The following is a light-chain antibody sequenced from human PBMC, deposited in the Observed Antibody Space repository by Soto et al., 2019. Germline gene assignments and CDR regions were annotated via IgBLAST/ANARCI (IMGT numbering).Light chain of an antibody. V-gene: IGKV3-20*01. CDR3: QQYRDLPQT. CDR2: NSS. J-gene: IGKJ1*01. CDR1: QSVRSNY. Sequence: EIVLTQSPGTLSLSPGERATLSCRASQSVRSNYLAWYQQKPGPAPRLLIYNSSTRATSIADRFSGSGSRTFFTLTISRLEPEDVALYYWQQYRDLPQTFGQGTQVEIK.